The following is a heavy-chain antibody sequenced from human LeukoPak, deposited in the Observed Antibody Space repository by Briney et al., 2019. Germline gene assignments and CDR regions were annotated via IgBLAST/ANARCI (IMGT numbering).Heavy chain of an antibody. J-gene: IGHJ4*02. CDR1: GFTFSGYE. D-gene: IGHD3-22*01. CDR2: ISSSGSTI. Sequence: PGGSLRLSCAASGFTFSGYEMNWVRQAPGKGLEGVSYISSSGSTIYYADSVKGRFTISRDNAKNSLYLQMNSLRAEDTAVYYCAREYYYDSSGYSVWGQGTLVTVSS. V-gene: IGHV3-48*03. CDR3: AREYYYDSSGYSV.